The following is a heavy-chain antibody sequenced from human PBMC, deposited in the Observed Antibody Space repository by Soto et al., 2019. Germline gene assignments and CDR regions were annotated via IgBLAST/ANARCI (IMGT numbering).Heavy chain of an antibody. D-gene: IGHD1-26*01. Sequence: ASVKVSCKASGYTFTSYAMHWVRQAPGQRLEWMGWINAGNGNTKYSQKFQGRVTITRDTSASTAYMEMSSLRSEDTAVYYCARGGSLYWYFDLWGRGTLVTVSS. CDR3: ARGGSLYWYFDL. J-gene: IGHJ2*01. CDR2: INAGNGNT. V-gene: IGHV1-3*01. CDR1: GYTFTSYA.